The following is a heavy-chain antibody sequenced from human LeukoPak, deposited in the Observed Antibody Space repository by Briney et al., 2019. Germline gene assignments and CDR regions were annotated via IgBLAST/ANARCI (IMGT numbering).Heavy chain of an antibody. CDR2: IYHSGST. Sequence: SQTLSLTCAVSGGSISSGGYSWSWIRQPPGKGLEWIGYIYHSGSTYYNPSLKSRVTISVDRSKNQFSLKLSSVTAADTAVYYCARGLGYCSSTSCLTRGYNWFDPWGQGTLVTVSS. D-gene: IGHD2-2*01. V-gene: IGHV4-30-2*01. CDR1: GGSISSGGYS. CDR3: ARGLGYCSSTSCLTRGYNWFDP. J-gene: IGHJ5*02.